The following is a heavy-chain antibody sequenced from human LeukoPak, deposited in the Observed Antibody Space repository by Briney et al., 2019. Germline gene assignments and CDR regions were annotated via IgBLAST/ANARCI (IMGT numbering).Heavy chain of an antibody. D-gene: IGHD2-21*01. Sequence: SSETLSLTCTVSGGSISSYYWSWIRQPPGKGLDWIGYIYYSGSTNYNPSLKSRVTISVDTSKNQFSLKLSSVTAADTAVYYCARYLRGGAHYYYYMDVWGKGTTVTVSS. CDR2: IYYSGST. V-gene: IGHV4-59*01. CDR3: ARYLRGGAHYYYYMDV. CDR1: GGSISSYY. J-gene: IGHJ6*03.